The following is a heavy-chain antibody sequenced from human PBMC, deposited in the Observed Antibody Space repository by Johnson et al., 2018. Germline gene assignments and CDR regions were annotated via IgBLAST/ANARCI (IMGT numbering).Heavy chain of an antibody. J-gene: IGHJ1*01. CDR1: GFTFSGSA. CDR2: IRSKANSYAT. CDR3: TAEGH. V-gene: IGHV3-73*02. Sequence: VQLQESGGGLVQPGGSLKLSCAASGFTFSGSAMHWVRQASGKGLEWVGRIRSKANSYATAYAASVKGRFTHSRDDSKNMAYLQMNSLKTEDTAVDYCTAEGHWGQGTLVTVSS.